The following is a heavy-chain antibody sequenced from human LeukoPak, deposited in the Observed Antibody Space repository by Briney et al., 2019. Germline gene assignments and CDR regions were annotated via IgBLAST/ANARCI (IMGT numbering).Heavy chain of an antibody. Sequence: SETLSLTCTVSGGSINSNGDYWGWIRQPPGKGLEWIGNIYYSGSTHYNPSLKSRVTISVDTSKNQFSLKLNSVTAADTAVYYCARHVRTPANTNYYSVHVWGQGTTVTVSS. D-gene: IGHD2-2*01. V-gene: IGHV4-39*01. CDR1: GGSINSNGDY. J-gene: IGHJ6*02. CDR2: IYYSGST. CDR3: ARHVRTPANTNYYSVHV.